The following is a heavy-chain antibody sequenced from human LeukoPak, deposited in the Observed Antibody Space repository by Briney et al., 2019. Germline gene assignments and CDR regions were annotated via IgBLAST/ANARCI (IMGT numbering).Heavy chain of an antibody. CDR1: GFTFSNAY. J-gene: IGHJ5*02. CDR3: TSDVGHGT. V-gene: IGHV3-15*01. CDR2: VKSKSDGGTT. D-gene: IGHD4-17*01. Sequence: KSGGSLGLSCAASGFTFSNAYMTWVRRAPGKGLEWVGRVKSKSDGGTTDYAAPVKGRFTISRDDSKNTLYLQMNSLRTEDTAVYYCTSDVGHGTWGQGILVTVSS.